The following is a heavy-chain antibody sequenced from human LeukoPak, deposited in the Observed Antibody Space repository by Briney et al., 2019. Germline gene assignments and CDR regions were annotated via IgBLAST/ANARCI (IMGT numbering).Heavy chain of an antibody. CDR1: GYTFTSYY. CDR3: ARAQQWLTYDY. J-gene: IGHJ4*02. V-gene: IGHV1-46*01. Sequence: ASVKVSCKASGYTFTSYYMHWVRQAPGQGLEWMGIINPSGGSTSYAQKFQGRVTMTRDMSTSTVYMELSSLRSEDTAVYYCARAQQWLTYDYWGQGTLVTVSS. D-gene: IGHD6-19*01. CDR2: INPSGGST.